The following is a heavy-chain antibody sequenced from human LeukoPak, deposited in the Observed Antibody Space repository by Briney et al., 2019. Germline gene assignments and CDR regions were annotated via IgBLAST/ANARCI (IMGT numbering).Heavy chain of an antibody. V-gene: IGHV3-30-3*01. J-gene: IGHJ4*02. CDR3: ARVPGGEYFGY. CDR1: GFTFSAYA. CDR2: ISYDGSNK. Sequence: GGSLRLSCAASGFTFSAYAMHWVRQAPGKGLEWVALISYDGSNKYYADSVKGRFTISRDNFKNTLYLQVNSLGAEDTAVYYCARVPGGEYFGYWGQGTLVTVSS. D-gene: IGHD3-16*01.